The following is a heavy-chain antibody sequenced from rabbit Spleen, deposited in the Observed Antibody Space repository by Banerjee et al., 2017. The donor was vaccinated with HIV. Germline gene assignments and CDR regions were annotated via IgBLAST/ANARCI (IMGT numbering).Heavy chain of an antibody. V-gene: IGHV1S40*01. D-gene: IGHD8-1*01. CDR1: GFSLSSGHD. J-gene: IGHJ3*01. Sequence: QSLEESGGGLVKPGASLTLTCKASGFSLSSGHDTCWVRQAPGQGLEWITCINMVTGKSVYASWAKGRFIMSRTSSTKVTLQMTSLTVADTATYFCARDTGSSFSSYGMDLWGQGTLVTVS. CDR3: ARDTGSSFSSYGMDL. CDR2: INMVTGKS.